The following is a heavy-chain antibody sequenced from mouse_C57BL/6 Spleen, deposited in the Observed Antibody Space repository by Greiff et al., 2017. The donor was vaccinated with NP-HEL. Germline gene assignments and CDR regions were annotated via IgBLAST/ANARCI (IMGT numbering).Heavy chain of an antibody. CDR2: IWSGGST. CDR3: ARDHYYGSSYDAMDY. D-gene: IGHD1-1*01. J-gene: IGHJ4*01. CDR1: GFSLTSYG. Sequence: VMLVESGPGLVQPSQSLSITCTVSGFSLTSYGVHWVRQSPGKGLEWLGVIWSGGSTDYNAAFISRLSISKDNSKSQVFFKMNSLQADDTAIYYCARDHYYGSSYDAMDYWGQGTSVTVSS. V-gene: IGHV2-2*01.